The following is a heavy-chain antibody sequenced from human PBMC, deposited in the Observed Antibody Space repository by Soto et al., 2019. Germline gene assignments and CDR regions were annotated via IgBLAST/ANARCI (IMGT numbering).Heavy chain of an antibody. Sequence: GGSLRLSRAASGFTFTNAWMTWVRQGPGKGLEWVGRIKSKSDGGTIDYAAPVKGRFTISRDDSKNTLYLQMNSLKTEDTAVYYCTTGPNLRPLAAFDIWGQGTVVTV. CDR3: TTGPNLRPLAAFDI. V-gene: IGHV3-15*01. CDR1: GFTFTNAW. J-gene: IGHJ3*02. CDR2: IKSKSDGGTI.